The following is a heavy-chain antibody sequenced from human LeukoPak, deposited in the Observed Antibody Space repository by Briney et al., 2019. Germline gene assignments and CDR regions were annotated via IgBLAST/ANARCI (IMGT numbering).Heavy chain of an antibody. Sequence: SETLSLTCNVSGNSMNKYQWSWIRQPPGKGLEWIGNIYTSGITNYNPSLKSRVTISVDTSKSQLSLKLRSVTAADTAVYYCARRVHMDVWGKGTTVNVSS. V-gene: IGHV4-4*09. CDR1: GNSMNKYQ. CDR3: ARRVHMDV. J-gene: IGHJ6*03. CDR2: IYTSGIT.